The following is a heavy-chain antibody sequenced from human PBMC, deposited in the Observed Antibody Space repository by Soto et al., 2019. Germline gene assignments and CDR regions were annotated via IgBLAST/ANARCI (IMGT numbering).Heavy chain of an antibody. CDR2: IGESGTPT. J-gene: IGHJ4*02. CDR3: AKVLVGATYYFDY. Sequence: HPGGSLRLSCAASGFTFSSYSMNWVRQAPGKGLEWVSLIGESGTPTYYADSVKGRFTISRDNSKNTLYLQMNSLRAEDTAVYYCAKVLVGATYYFDYWGQGTLVTVSS. CDR1: GFTFSSYS. D-gene: IGHD1-26*01. V-gene: IGHV3-23*01.